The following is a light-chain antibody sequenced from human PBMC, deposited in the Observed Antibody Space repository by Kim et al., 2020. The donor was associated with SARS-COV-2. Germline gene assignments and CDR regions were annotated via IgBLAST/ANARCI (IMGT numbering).Light chain of an antibody. Sequence: GVTTSGTGTGPNIGAGYDVLGDQQLPATAPKHRIFVNSNRPSGGPDRFAGSKSGPSASLAITGLQAEDEADYYCQSYDSSLSVGVFGGGTQLTVL. J-gene: IGLJ3*02. CDR1: GPNIGAGYD. CDR2: VNS. V-gene: IGLV1-40*01. CDR3: QSYDSSLSVGV.